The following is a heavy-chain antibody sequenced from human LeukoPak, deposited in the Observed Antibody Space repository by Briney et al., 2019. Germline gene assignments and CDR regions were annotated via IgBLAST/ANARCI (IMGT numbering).Heavy chain of an antibody. Sequence: GGSLRLSCAASGFTFSSYWMHWVRQAPGKGLVWVSRINSDGSSTRYADSVKGRFTLSRDNSKNTVFLQMNSLRVEDTAVYYCAKDPLSVDYYGDAGLYYFDHWGRGTLVTVSS. CDR3: AKDPLSVDYYGDAGLYYFDH. D-gene: IGHD3-10*01. V-gene: IGHV3-74*01. J-gene: IGHJ4*02. CDR1: GFTFSSYW. CDR2: INSDGSST.